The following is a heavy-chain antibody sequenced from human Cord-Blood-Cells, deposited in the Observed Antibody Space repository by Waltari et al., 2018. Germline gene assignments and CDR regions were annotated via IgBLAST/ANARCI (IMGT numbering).Heavy chain of an antibody. V-gene: IGHV1-69*09. Sequence: QVQLVQSGAEVKKPGSSVKVSCKASGGPFSSYAISWVRQAPGQGLEWMGRIIPILGIANYAQKFQGRVTITADKSTSTAYMELSSLRSEDTAVYYCAREKVAGSGGAFDIWGQGTMVTVSS. CDR3: AREKVAGSGGAFDI. D-gene: IGHD3-10*01. CDR2: IIPILGIA. CDR1: GGPFSSYA. J-gene: IGHJ3*02.